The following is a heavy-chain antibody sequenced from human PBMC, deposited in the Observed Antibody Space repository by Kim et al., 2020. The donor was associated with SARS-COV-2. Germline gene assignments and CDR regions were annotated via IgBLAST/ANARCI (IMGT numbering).Heavy chain of an antibody. CDR2: ISDTGVGT. V-gene: IGHV3-23*01. Sequence: GGSLRLSCAVSGFTLSNSDMSWVRQAPGKGLEWVSGISDTGVGTYYASSERGRFTISRDTSKNTLYLQMNRLRAEDTAIYYCAKNIMRPWFDPWRQGTLV. J-gene: IGHJ5*02. D-gene: IGHD1-20*01. CDR3: AKNIMRPWFDP. CDR1: GFTLSNSD.